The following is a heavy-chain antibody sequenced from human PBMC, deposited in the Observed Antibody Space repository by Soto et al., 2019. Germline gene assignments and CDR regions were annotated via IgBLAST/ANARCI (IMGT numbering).Heavy chain of an antibody. V-gene: IGHV3-64D*06. J-gene: IGHJ4*02. CDR1: GFTFSSYK. Sequence: GGSLRLSCAASGFTFSSYKMNWVRPAPGKGLEYVSAISGNGDITYYADSVKGRFSISRDNSKNTLYLQMSSLRVEDTAVYYCASHGPYYSGYDSHQKYFDYWGQGTLVTVSS. CDR2: ISGNGDIT. CDR3: ASHGPYYSGYDSHQKYFDY. D-gene: IGHD5-12*01.